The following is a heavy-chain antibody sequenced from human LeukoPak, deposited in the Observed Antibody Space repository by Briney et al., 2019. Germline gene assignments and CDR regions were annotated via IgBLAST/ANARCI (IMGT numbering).Heavy chain of an antibody. Sequence: SVKVSCKASGGTFSSYAISWVRQAPGQGLEWMGGIIPIFGTANYAQKFQGGVTITADESTSTAYMELSSLRSEDTAVYYCARGRQLLPPGVCWFDPWGQGTLVTVSS. CDR2: IIPIFGTA. J-gene: IGHJ5*02. D-gene: IGHD2-2*01. V-gene: IGHV1-69*13. CDR3: ARGRQLLPPGVCWFDP. CDR1: GGTFSSYA.